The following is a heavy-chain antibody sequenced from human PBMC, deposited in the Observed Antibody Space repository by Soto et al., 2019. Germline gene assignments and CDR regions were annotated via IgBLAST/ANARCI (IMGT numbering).Heavy chain of an antibody. CDR1: GFTFSSYG. J-gene: IGHJ3*02. CDR2: IWYDGSNK. CDR3: ARSWVATDAFDI. D-gene: IGHD2-21*02. V-gene: IGHV3-33*01. Sequence: QVQLVESGGGVVQPGRSLRLSCAASGFTFSSYGMHWVRQAPGKGLEWVAVIWYDGSNKYYADSVKGRFTISRDNSKNTLYLQMNSLRAEETAVYYCARSWVATDAFDIWGQGTMVTVSS.